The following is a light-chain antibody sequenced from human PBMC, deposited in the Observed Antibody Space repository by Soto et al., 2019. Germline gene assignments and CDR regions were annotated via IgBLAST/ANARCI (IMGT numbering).Light chain of an antibody. Sequence: EIRVTNSPTNLSASLGYIVTITCRASQTTSSWLAWYQQKPGKAPKLLIYKASTLKSGVPSRFSGSGSGTEFTLTISSLQPDDFATYYCQQSNCHPAAFGQGTKVDIK. CDR1: QTTSSW. V-gene: IGKV1-5*03. CDR3: QQSNCHPAA. CDR2: KAS. J-gene: IGKJ1*01.